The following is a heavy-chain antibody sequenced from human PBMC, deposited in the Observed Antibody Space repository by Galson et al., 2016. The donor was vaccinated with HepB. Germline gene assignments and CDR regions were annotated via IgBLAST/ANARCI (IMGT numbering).Heavy chain of an antibody. V-gene: IGHV2-70*11. Sequence: PALVKPPQTLTLTCTVSGFPLSTSGMSVSWIRQPPGRALEWLARIDWDDDKYYNISLTARLTISKDTSKNQVVLTMTNMDPVDTATYYCSRTRGYYTSETSYATYFGMDVWGQGATVTVS. D-gene: IGHD2-8*02. CDR3: SRTRGYYTSETSYATYFGMDV. CDR2: IDWDDDK. CDR1: GFPLSTSGMS. J-gene: IGHJ6*02.